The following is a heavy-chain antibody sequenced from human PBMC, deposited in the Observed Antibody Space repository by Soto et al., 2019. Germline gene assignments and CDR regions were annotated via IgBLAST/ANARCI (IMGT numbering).Heavy chain of an antibody. CDR3: AHNLGYYPFDI. J-gene: IGHJ3*02. D-gene: IGHD3-22*01. CDR2: IYWNDDK. Sequence: SGPTLVNPTQTLTLACSFPGFSLSTSVVGVGWIRQPPGKALEWLALIYWNDDKRYRPSLKSRLTITKDTSKKQVVLTMTKMDPVDTATYYCAHNLGYYPFDIWGQGTMVTVSS. V-gene: IGHV2-5*01. CDR1: GFSLSTSVVG.